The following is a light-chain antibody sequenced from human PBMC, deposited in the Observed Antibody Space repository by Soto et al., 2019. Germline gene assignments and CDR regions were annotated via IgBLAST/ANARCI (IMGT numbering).Light chain of an antibody. CDR2: GAS. V-gene: IGKV3-20*01. CDR1: QSVSSSY. J-gene: IGKJ5*01. CDR3: QPYGSSPRVT. Sequence: EIVLTQSPGTLSLSPGERATLSCRASQSVSSSYLARYQQNPGQAPRLLIAGASSRATGIPDSFSGSGYGTDFTLTISRLEPEDLAVYYCQPYGSSPRVTFGQWTRLEIK.